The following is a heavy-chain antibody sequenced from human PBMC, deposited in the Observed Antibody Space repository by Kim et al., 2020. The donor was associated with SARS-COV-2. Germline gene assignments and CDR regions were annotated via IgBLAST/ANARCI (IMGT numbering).Heavy chain of an antibody. J-gene: IGHJ6*02. CDR3: ASASPDRTYYDSLTGAKYYYYYYGMDV. CDR2: ISYDGSNK. V-gene: IGHV3-30*04. D-gene: IGHD3-9*01. CDR1: GFTFSSYA. Sequence: GGSLRLSCAASGFTFSSYAMHWVRQAPGKGLEWVAVISYDGSNKYYSDSVKGRFTISRDNSKNTLYLQMNSLRAEDTAVYYCASASPDRTYYDSLTGAKYYYYYYGMDVWGQGPAVTVSS.